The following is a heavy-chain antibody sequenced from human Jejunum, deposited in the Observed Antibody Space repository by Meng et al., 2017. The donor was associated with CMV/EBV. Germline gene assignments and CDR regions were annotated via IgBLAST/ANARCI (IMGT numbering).Heavy chain of an antibody. CDR2: IYRGDDK. Sequence: QFPLTESGPTLGKPTQTPTLTCSFSGFSPRTSGEGVGWIRQPPGKALEWLALIYRGDDKRYSPSLNSRLTIAKDTSKNEVVLTLTNMGPIDTGTYYCAHFVGGYYPSRPDYWGQGTLVTVSS. J-gene: IGHJ4*02. V-gene: IGHV2-5*02. D-gene: IGHD1-26*01. CDR3: AHFVGGYYPSRPDY. CDR1: GFSPRTSGEG.